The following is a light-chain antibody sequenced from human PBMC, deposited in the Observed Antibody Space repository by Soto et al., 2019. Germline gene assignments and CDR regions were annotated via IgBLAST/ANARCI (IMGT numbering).Light chain of an antibody. CDR1: QSISSW. J-gene: IGKJ1*01. V-gene: IGKV1-5*03. CDR2: KAS. Sequence: DIPMTQSPSTLSASVGDRVTIVCRACQSISSWLAWYQQKPGKAPKLLISKASNLDSGVPSRFSGSGSGTEFNLTISSLQPEDFATYYCQQYNSFIWTFGRGTKVDIK. CDR3: QQYNSFIWT.